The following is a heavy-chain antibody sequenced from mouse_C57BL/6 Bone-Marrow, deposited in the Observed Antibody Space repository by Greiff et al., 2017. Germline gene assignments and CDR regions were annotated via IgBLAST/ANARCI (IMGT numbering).Heavy chain of an antibody. J-gene: IGHJ3*01. Sequence: EVQVVESGGDLVKPGGSLKLSCAASGFTFSSYGMSWVRPTPDKRLEWVATISSGGSYTYYPDSVKGRFTISRDNAKNTLYLQMSSLKSEDTAMYYCARLPYYYGSSYGWFAYWGQGTLVTVSA. V-gene: IGHV5-6*01. CDR1: GFTFSSYG. CDR2: ISSGGSYT. CDR3: ARLPYYYGSSYGWFAY. D-gene: IGHD1-1*01.